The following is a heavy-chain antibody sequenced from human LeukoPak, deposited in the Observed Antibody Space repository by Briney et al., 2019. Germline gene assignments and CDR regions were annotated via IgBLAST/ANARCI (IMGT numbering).Heavy chain of an antibody. CDR1: GFVFSNYA. D-gene: IGHD3-16*01. V-gene: IGHV3-23*01. CDR2: ISITGGRT. Sequence: GGSLRLSCAASGFVFSNYAMSWVRQAPGKGLEWVSGISITGGRTYYADSVKGRFTISRDNSKNTLYLQMNSLRAEDTAVYYCAKAGGRTYYYYGMDVWGQGTTVTVSS. CDR3: AKAGGRTYYYYGMDV. J-gene: IGHJ6*02.